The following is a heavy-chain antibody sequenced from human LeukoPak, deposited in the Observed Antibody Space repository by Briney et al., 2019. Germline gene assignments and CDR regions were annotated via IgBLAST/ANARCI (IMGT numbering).Heavy chain of an antibody. V-gene: IGHV3-30-3*01. Sequence: GGSLRLSCAASGFTFSTCAMTWVRQAPGKGLEWVAVISYDGSNKYYADSVKGRFTISRDNSKNTLYLQMNSLRAEDTALYYCAGLQLWLTSYFDYWGQGTLVTVSS. D-gene: IGHD5-18*01. CDR3: AGLQLWLTSYFDY. CDR2: ISYDGSNK. CDR1: GFTFSTCA. J-gene: IGHJ4*02.